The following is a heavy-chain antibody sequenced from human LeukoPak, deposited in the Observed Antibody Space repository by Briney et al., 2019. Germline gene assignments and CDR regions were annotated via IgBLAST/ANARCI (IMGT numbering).Heavy chain of an antibody. V-gene: IGHV1-8*01. CDR3: ARFPKDGSGSSNYYGMDV. J-gene: IGHJ6*02. CDR1: GYTFTSYD. Sequence: ASVKVSCKASGYTFTSYDINWVRQATGQGLEWMGWMNPNSGNTGYAQKFQGRVTMTRNTSISTAYMELSSLRSEDTAVYYCARFPKDGSGSSNYYGMDVWAQGTTVTVSS. CDR2: MNPNSGNT. D-gene: IGHD3-10*01.